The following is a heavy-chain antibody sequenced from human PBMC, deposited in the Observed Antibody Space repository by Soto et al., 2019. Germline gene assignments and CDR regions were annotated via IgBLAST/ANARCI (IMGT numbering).Heavy chain of an antibody. V-gene: IGHV3-23*01. J-gene: IGHJ3*02. D-gene: IGHD3-22*01. CDR1: GFTFSSYA. Sequence: GGSLRLSCAASGFTFSSYAMSWVRQAPGKGLEWVSAISGSGGSTYYADSVKGRFTISRDNSKNTLYLQMNSLRAEDTAVYYCAKVGRAGWGYYDSTGYYRTHAFDIWGQGTMVTVSS. CDR2: ISGSGGST. CDR3: AKVGRAGWGYYDSTGYYRTHAFDI.